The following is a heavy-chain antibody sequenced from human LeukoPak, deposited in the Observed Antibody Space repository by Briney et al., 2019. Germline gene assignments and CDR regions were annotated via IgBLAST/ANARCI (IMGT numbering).Heavy chain of an antibody. CDR1: GYTFTSYG. CDR3: ARAYYDSSGLGEDAFDI. Sequence: ASVKVSCKASGYTFTSYGISWVRQAPGQGLEWMGWISAYNGNTNYAQKLQGRVTMTTDTSTSTAYMELTRMRSDATAVYYCARAYYDSSGLGEDAFDIWGQGTMVTVSS. J-gene: IGHJ3*02. CDR2: ISAYNGNT. D-gene: IGHD3-22*01. V-gene: IGHV1-18*01.